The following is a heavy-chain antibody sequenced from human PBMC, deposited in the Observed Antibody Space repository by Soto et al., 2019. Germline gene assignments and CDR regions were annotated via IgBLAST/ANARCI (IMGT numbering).Heavy chain of an antibody. V-gene: IGHV3-23*01. J-gene: IGHJ1*01. CDR2: ISGSGDST. Sequence: GGSLRLSCAASGFTVSNYYMTWVRQAPGKGLEWVSGISGSGDSTYYADSVKGRFTISRDNSKNTLYLQMNSLRAEDTAVYYCAKGVPGIAVAGTGYFQHWGQGTLVTVSS. CDR3: AKGVPGIAVAGTGYFQH. D-gene: IGHD6-19*01. CDR1: GFTVSNYY.